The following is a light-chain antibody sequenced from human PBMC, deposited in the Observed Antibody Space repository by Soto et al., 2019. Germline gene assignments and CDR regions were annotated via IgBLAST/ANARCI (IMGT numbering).Light chain of an antibody. V-gene: IGKV1-5*03. Sequence: DIQMSQSPSTLSGSVGDRFTITCRASQTISSWLAWYQQKPGKAPKLLIYKASTLKSGVPSRFSGSGSGTEFTLTISSLQPDDFATYYCQHYNCYSEAFGQGTKVDI. CDR2: KAS. J-gene: IGKJ1*01. CDR3: QHYNCYSEA. CDR1: QTISSW.